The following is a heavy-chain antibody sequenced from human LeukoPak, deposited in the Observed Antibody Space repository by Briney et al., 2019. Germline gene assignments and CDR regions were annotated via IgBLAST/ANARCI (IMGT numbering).Heavy chain of an antibody. J-gene: IGHJ5*02. CDR2: IYHSGST. Sequence: PSETLSLTCTVSGYSISSGYYWGWIRQPPGKGLEWIGSIYHSGSTYYNPSLKSRVTISVDTSKNQFSLKLSSVTAADTAVYYCARVKTGFDPWGQGTLVTVSS. CDR3: ARVKTGFDP. V-gene: IGHV4-38-2*02. CDR1: GYSISSGYY.